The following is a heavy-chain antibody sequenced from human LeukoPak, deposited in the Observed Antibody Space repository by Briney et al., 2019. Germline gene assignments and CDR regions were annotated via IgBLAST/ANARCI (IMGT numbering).Heavy chain of an antibody. CDR2: ISSSSSYI. V-gene: IGHV3-21*01. J-gene: IGHJ4*02. Sequence: PGGSLILSCAASGFTFSSYSMNWVRQAPGKGLEWVSSISSSSSYIYYADTVKGRFTISRDNAKKSLYLQMNSLRADDTAVYYCASDHEKQLSFDYWGQGTLVTVSS. CDR1: GFTFSSYS. D-gene: IGHD6-6*01. CDR3: ASDHEKQLSFDY.